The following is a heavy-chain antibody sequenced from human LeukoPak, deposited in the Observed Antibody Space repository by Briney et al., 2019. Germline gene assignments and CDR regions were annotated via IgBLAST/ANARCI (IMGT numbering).Heavy chain of an antibody. J-gene: IGHJ5*02. D-gene: IGHD2-8*01. V-gene: IGHV4-38-2*01. CDR2: IYHSGRT. CDR1: GHSMISDYY. CDR3: ARNVSADFSNRHHKWFDP. Sequence: SETLSLTCGVPGHSMISDYYWGWIRQPPGKGLEWIGSIYHSGRTHYNPSLKSRVTISVDTSKNQFSLKLSSVTASDTAIYYCARNVSADFSNRHHKWFDPWGQGTLVTVSS.